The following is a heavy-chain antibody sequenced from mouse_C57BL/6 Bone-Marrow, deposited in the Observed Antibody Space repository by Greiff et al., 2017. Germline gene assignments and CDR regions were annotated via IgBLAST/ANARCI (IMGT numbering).Heavy chain of an antibody. D-gene: IGHD2-4*01. CDR2: IYPSDSET. CDR1: GYTFTSYW. V-gene: IGHV1-61*01. Sequence: VQLQQSGAELVRPGSSVKLSCKASGYTFTSYWMDWVKQRPGQGLEWIGNIYPSDSETHYNQKFKDKATLTVDKSSSTAYMQLSSLTSEDSAVYYCARGVYDYDGAFAYWGQGTLVTVSA. CDR3: ARGVYDYDGAFAY. J-gene: IGHJ3*01.